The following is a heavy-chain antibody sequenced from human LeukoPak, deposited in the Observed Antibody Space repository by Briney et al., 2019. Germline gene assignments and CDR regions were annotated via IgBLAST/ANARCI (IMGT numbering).Heavy chain of an antibody. V-gene: IGHV3-30*02. CDR1: GFTFSSYG. Sequence: GGSLRLSCAASGFTFSSYGMHWVRQAPGKGLEWVAFIRYDVSNKYYAGSVTGRFTISRDDSKNTLYLQMNSLRAEGTVVYYCAKPSSSAALDYYYGMDVWGQGTTVTVSS. CDR3: AKPSSSAALDYYYGMDV. J-gene: IGHJ6*02. D-gene: IGHD2-2*01. CDR2: IRYDVSNK.